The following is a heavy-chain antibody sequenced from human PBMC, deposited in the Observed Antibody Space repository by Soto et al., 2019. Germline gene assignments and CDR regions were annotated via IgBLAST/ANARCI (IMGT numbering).Heavy chain of an antibody. J-gene: IGHJ4*02. CDR3: ARLPPSRITMVRGVIMTDY. D-gene: IGHD3-10*01. CDR1: GGSFSGYY. Sequence: PSETLSLTCAVYGGSFSGYYWSWIRQPPGKGLEWIGEINHSGSTNYNPSLKSRVTISVDTSKNQFSLKLSSVTAADTAVYYCARLPPSRITMVRGVIMTDYWGRGTLVT. CDR2: INHSGST. V-gene: IGHV4-34*01.